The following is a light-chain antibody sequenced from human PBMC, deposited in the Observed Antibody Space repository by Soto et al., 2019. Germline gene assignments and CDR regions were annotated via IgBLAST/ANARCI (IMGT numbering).Light chain of an antibody. Sequence: DIVVTQSPDSLAVSLGERATINCKSSQSVLYSSNNKNYLAWYQQKPGQPPKLLIYWAATRESGVPDRFGGTGSGTDCTLAISGLQAEDVAVYYCQQYYSTPGFTFGPGTKVDIK. CDR2: WAA. CDR1: QSVLYSSNNKNY. CDR3: QQYYSTPGFT. J-gene: IGKJ3*01. V-gene: IGKV4-1*01.